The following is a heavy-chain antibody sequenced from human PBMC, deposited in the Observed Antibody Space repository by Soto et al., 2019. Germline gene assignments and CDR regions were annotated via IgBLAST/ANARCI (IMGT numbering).Heavy chain of an antibody. CDR1: GFTFSSYG. CDR3: ARDYYDILRDYYSSGMDV. D-gene: IGHD3-9*01. J-gene: IGHJ6*02. CDR2: IWYDGSNK. V-gene: IGHV3-33*01. Sequence: QVQLVESGGGVVQPGRSLRLSCAASGFTFSSYGMHWVRQAPGKGLEWVAVIWYDGSNKYYADSVKGRFTISRDNSKNTLYLQMHSLRAEDTAVYYCARDYYDILRDYYSSGMDVWGQGPTVTVSS.